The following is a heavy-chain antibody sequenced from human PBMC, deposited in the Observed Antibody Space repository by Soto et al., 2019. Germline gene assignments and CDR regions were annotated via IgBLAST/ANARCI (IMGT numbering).Heavy chain of an antibody. Sequence: GESLEISCAASGFTFSSYWMHWVRQAPGKGLVWVSRINSDGSSTSYADSVKGRFTISRDNAKNTLYLQMNSLRAEDTAVYYCARDAVQSGGLWVYYYYGMDVWGQGTTVTVSS. CDR1: GFTFSSYW. D-gene: IGHD1-1*01. CDR2: INSDGSST. J-gene: IGHJ6*02. V-gene: IGHV3-74*01. CDR3: ARDAVQSGGLWVYYYYGMDV.